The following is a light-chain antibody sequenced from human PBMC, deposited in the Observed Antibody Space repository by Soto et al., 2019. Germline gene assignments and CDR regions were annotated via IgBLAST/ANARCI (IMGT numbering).Light chain of an antibody. CDR1: SANIGSNY. CDR2: DND. CDR3: GAWDGSLSVVL. V-gene: IGLV1-51*01. J-gene: IGLJ2*01. Sequence: QSVLTQPPSVSAAPGQKVTISSSGSSANIGSNYVSWYQHLPGTAPKLVIYDNDRRPSEIPDRFSASKSGTSATLDITGLQTGDEADYYCGAWDGSLSVVLFGGGTKLTVL.